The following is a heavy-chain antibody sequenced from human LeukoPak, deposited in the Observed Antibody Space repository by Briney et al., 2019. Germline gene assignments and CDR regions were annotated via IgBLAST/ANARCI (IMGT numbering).Heavy chain of an antibody. D-gene: IGHD6-19*01. CDR1: GGSFSGYY. CDR2: INHSGST. V-gene: IGHV4-34*01. Sequence: MALETLSLTCAVYGGSFSGYYWSWIRQPPGKGLEWIGEINHSGSTNYNPSLKSRVTISVDTSKNQFSLKLSSVTAADTAVYYCAGLAVAGRGSNWFDPWGQGTLVTVSS. J-gene: IGHJ5*02. CDR3: AGLAVAGRGSNWFDP.